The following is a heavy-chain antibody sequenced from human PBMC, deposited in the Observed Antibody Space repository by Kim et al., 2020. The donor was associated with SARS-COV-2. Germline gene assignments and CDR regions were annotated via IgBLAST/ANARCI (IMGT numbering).Heavy chain of an antibody. CDR1: GGSISSSSYY. D-gene: IGHD3-22*01. Sequence: SETLSLTCTVSGGSISSSSYYWSWIRQPPGKGLEWIGSIYYSGSTYYNPSLKSRVTISVDTSKNQFSLKLSSVTAADTAVYYCARHKREGIVVAKGYYFDYWGQGTLVTVSS. CDR2: IYYSGST. V-gene: IGHV4-39*01. J-gene: IGHJ4*02. CDR3: ARHKREGIVVAKGYYFDY.